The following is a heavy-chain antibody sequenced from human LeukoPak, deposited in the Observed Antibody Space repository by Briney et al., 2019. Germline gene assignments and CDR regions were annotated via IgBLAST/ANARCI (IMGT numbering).Heavy chain of an antibody. CDR3: AREARGSGRDFDY. CDR1: GFSFSDFY. D-gene: IGHD1-26*01. CDR2: IGTRSNPI. Sequence: GGSLILSCAASGFSFSDFYMSWIRQAPGMGLEWISYIGTRSNPIYYADPVKGRFTISRDDAKNSLYLQMNSLRDEDTAVYFCAREARGSGRDFDYWGQGILVTVSS. J-gene: IGHJ4*02. V-gene: IGHV3-11*01.